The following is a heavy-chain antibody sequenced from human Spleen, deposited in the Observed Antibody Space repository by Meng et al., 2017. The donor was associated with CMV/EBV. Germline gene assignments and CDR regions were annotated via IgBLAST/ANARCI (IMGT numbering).Heavy chain of an antibody. Sequence: VRQAPGKGLEWVGRIKSKIDGGTTDYAAPVKGRFTISRDDSKNTLYLQMNSLKTEDTAVYYCVTSPPQLPRSRRYCSGGSCNDAPDCWGQGTLVTVSS. D-gene: IGHD2-15*01. J-gene: IGHJ4*02. V-gene: IGHV3-15*01. CDR2: IKSKIDGGTT. CDR3: VTSPPQLPRSRRYCSGGSCNDAPDC.